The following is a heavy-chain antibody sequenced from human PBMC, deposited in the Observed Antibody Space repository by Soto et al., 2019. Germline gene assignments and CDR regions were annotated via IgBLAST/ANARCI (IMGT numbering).Heavy chain of an antibody. V-gene: IGHV3-23*01. CDR2: ISGTGGST. Sequence: EVQLLESRGGLVQPGGSLRLSCAASGFTFSSYAMSWVRQAPGKGLEWVSGISGTGGSTYYADSVKGRFTISRDNSKNTLYLQMNNLRAEDTAVYYCAKMGLITVVVPAAMYNWFDPWGQGTLVTVSS. J-gene: IGHJ5*02. CDR3: AKMGLITVVVPAAMYNWFDP. CDR1: GFTFSSYA. D-gene: IGHD2-2*01.